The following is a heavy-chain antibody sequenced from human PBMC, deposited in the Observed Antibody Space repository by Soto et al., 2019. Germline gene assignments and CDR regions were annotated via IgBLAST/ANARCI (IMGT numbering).Heavy chain of an antibody. V-gene: IGHV4-31*03. CDR2: IYYSGST. CDR1: GGSISSGGYY. D-gene: IGHD4-17*01. CDR3: AWTYGDYVAY. Sequence: SETLSLTCTVSGGSISSGGYYWSWIRQHPGKGLEWIGYIYYSGSTYYNPSLKSRVTISVDTSKNQFSLKLSSVTAADTAVYYCAWTYGDYVAYWGQGTLVTVSS. J-gene: IGHJ4*02.